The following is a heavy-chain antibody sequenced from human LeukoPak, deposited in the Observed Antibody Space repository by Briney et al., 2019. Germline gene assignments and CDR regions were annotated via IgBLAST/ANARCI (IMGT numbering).Heavy chain of an antibody. Sequence: PGGSLRLSCAASGFTFSNAWMSWVRQAPGKGLEWVGRIKSKTDGGTTDYAAPVKGRFTISRDDSKNTRYLQMNSPNTGSAAVFYSTSLYFYDSTGGGRGLFDYWGQGTLVTVSS. CDR3: TSLYFYDSTGGGRGLFDY. D-gene: IGHD3-22*01. J-gene: IGHJ4*02. CDR2: IKSKTDGGTT. CDR1: GFTFSNAW. V-gene: IGHV3-15*01.